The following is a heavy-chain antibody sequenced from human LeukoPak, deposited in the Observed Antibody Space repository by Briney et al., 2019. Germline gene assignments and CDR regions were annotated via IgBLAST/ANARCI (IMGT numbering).Heavy chain of an antibody. J-gene: IGHJ4*02. D-gene: IGHD3-10*01. Sequence: GGSLRLSCAASGFTFDDYAMHWVRQAPGKGLEWVSLISGDGGSTYYADSVKGRFTISRDNSKNSLYLQMNSLRAEDTAIYYCARELFDIDYWGQGTLVTVSS. CDR1: GFTFDDYA. V-gene: IGHV3-43*02. CDR2: ISGDGGST. CDR3: ARELFDIDY.